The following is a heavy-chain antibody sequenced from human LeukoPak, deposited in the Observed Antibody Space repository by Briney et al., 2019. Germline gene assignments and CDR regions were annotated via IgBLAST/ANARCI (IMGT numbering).Heavy chain of an antibody. Sequence: GRSLRLSCAASGFTFSSYAMHWVRQAPGKGLEWVAVISYDGSNKYYAGSVKGRFTISRDNSKNTLYLQMNSLRAEDTAVYYCARDWGYPGGAFDIWGQGTMVTVSS. CDR3: ARDWGYPGGAFDI. J-gene: IGHJ3*02. V-gene: IGHV3-30-3*01. CDR1: GFTFSSYA. D-gene: IGHD3-16*01. CDR2: ISYDGSNK.